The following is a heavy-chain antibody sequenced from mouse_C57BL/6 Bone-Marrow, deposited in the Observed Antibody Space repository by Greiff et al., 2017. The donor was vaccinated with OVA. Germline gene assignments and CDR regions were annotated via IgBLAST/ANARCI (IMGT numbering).Heavy chain of an antibody. D-gene: IGHD1-1*01. Sequence: QVQLQQSGAELVRPGSSVKLSCKASGYTFTSYWMDWVKQRPGQGLEWIGNIYPSDSETHYNQKFKDKATLTVDKSSSTAYMQLSSLTSEDSAVYYCARLDHYGSSYWYFDVWGTGTTVTVSS. CDR1: GYTFTSYW. CDR3: ARLDHYGSSYWYFDV. CDR2: IYPSDSET. J-gene: IGHJ1*03. V-gene: IGHV1-61*01.